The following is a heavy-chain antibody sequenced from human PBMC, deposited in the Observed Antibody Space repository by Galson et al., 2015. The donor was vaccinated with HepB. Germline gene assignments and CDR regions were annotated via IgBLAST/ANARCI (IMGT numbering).Heavy chain of an antibody. D-gene: IGHD2-15*01. Sequence: SLRLSCAVSGFTFKDYAMSWVRQAPGKGLEWVSGISRSGGSTSYADSVKGRFTISRDNSKNTLFLEISSLRAEDTAIYYCAKDREAGCCSGGSCSPSDSWGQGTLVTVSS. J-gene: IGHJ4*02. V-gene: IGHV3-23*01. CDR1: GFTFKDYA. CDR3: AKDREAGCCSGGSCSPSDS. CDR2: ISRSGGST.